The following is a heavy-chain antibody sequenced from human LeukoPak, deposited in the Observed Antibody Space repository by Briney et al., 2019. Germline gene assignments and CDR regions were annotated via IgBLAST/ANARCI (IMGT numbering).Heavy chain of an antibody. Sequence: SETLSLTCTVSGGSMNNYYWSWIRQSPGKGLEWIGYIYHTGSDTYKPSLKSRVTLSLDTSKNQFSLKLSSVTAADTAVYYCARGRGDSKGTSFDCWGQGTLVTVSS. CDR2: IYHTGSD. CDR1: GGSMNNYY. V-gene: IGHV4-59*01. CDR3: ARGRGDSKGTSFDC. J-gene: IGHJ4*02. D-gene: IGHD3-22*01.